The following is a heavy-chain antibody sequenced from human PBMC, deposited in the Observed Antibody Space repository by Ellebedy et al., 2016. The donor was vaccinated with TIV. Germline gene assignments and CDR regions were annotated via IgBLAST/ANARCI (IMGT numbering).Heavy chain of an antibody. CDR1: GFLFTNAW. J-gene: IGHJ6*02. D-gene: IGHD6-19*01. CDR3: TTYTSGWFEGNV. CDR2: IKSKTDGGTT. Sequence: GESLKISCAASGFLFTNAWMNWVRQAPGKGLEWVGRIKSKTDGGTTDYAAPVKGRFTISRDDSKNTLYLQIDSLKTEDTAVYYCTTYTSGWFEGNVWGQGTTVTVSS. V-gene: IGHV3-15*07.